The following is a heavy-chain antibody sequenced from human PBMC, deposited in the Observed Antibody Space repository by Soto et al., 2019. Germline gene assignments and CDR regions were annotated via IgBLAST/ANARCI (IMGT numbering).Heavy chain of an antibody. V-gene: IGHV1-2*02. CDR1: GYPVTAYY. Sequence: QLHLVQSGAVVKKPGASVTVSCSASGYPVTAYYMHWVRQAPGRGLEWMGGINPATGAAKYTQTFQGRVTMTRDTSTRTVFMEPSGPTSEDTAVFYCARGGGVGVAGSAAFDMWGQGTLVTVSS. CDR2: INPATGAA. D-gene: IGHD3-3*01. J-gene: IGHJ3*02. CDR3: ARGGGVGVAGSAAFDM.